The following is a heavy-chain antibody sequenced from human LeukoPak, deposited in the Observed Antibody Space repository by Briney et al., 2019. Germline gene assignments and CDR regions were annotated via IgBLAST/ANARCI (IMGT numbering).Heavy chain of an antibody. CDR3: AIMHPYYDGSGYWVQ. D-gene: IGHD3-22*01. V-gene: IGHV3-23*01. CDR1: GFTFSSYA. CDR2: ISTSGGST. J-gene: IGHJ4*02. Sequence: PGGSLRLSCAASGFTFSSYAMSWVRQAPGKGLEWVSGISTSGGSTSYAVSVKGRFTISRDNPRNTLYMQMNSLRAEDTALYYCAIMHPYYDGSGYWVQWGQGTLVTVSS.